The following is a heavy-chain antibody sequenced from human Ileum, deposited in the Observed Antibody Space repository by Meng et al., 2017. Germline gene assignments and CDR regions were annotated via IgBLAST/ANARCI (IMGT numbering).Heavy chain of an antibody. CDR3: ARDNWEWKSKNWYFYGMDV. Sequence: SETLSLTCTVSGGPISSDYWSWIRQPPGKGLEWIGYIHYSGDPKYNPSLKSRVTTSVDTSKNQFSLQLSSMTAADTAVYYCARDNWEWKSKNWYFYGMDVWGQGTTVTGSS. J-gene: IGHJ6*01. D-gene: IGHD3-3*01. V-gene: IGHV4-59*01. CDR1: GGPISSDY. CDR2: IHYSGDP.